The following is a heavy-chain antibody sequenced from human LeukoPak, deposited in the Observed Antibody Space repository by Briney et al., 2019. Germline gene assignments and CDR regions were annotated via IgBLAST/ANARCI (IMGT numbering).Heavy chain of an antibody. D-gene: IGHD6-13*01. CDR3: ARDNVAAAGSSPTPFDY. V-gene: IGHV4-34*01. CDR1: GGSFSGYY. CDR2: INHSGST. J-gene: IGHJ4*02. Sequence: SETLSLTCAVYGGSFSGYYWSWIRQPPGKGLEWIGEINHSGSTNYNPSLKSRVTISVDTSKNQFSLKLSSVAAADTAVYYCARDNVAAAGSSPTPFDYWGQGTLVTVSS.